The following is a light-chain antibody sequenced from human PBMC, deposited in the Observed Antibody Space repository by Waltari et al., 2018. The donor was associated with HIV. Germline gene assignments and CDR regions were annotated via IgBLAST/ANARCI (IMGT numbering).Light chain of an antibody. V-gene: IGLV3-25*03. J-gene: IGLJ1*01. CDR2: KDT. Sequence: SFELTQAPSVSVSPGQTARITCSGDALANQYSYWYQQKPGQAPVVVIYKDTERPSGIPERFSGSSSGTTVTLTIRGVQAEDEADYFCQSADTSGTRVFGPGTKVTVL. CDR1: ALANQY. CDR3: QSADTSGTRV.